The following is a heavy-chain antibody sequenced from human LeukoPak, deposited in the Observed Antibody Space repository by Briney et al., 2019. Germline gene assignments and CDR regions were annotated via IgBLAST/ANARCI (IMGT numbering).Heavy chain of an antibody. V-gene: IGHV1-2*02. Sequence: ASVKVSCKASGYTFTSYYMHWVRQAPGQGLEWMGWINPNSGGTNYAQKFQGRVTMTRDTSISTAYMELSRLRSDDTAVYYCAMSTPYYDILTGYRSLGSGRGYYYMDVWGKGTTVTISS. J-gene: IGHJ6*03. CDR1: GYTFTSYY. CDR3: AMSTPYYDILTGYRSLGSGRGYYYMDV. CDR2: INPNSGGT. D-gene: IGHD3-9*01.